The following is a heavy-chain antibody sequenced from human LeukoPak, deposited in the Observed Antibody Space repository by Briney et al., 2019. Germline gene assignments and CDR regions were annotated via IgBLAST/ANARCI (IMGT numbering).Heavy chain of an antibody. V-gene: IGHV2-70*04. Sequence: QTLSLTCTFSGFSLNTGGMRVSWVRQPRGKAPEWLAHTEWNDDKFYSPSLRTRLTISKDTSKNQVVLTMTDMDPVDTAVHYCARTSHGGLWYDVDYWGQGTLVTVSS. D-gene: IGHD1-1*01. CDR2: TEWNDDK. CDR1: GFSLNTGGMR. CDR3: ARTSHGGLWYDVDY. J-gene: IGHJ4*02.